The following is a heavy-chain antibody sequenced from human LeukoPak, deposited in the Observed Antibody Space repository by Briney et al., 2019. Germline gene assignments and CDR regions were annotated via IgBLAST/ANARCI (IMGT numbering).Heavy chain of an antibody. V-gene: IGHV3-33*01. Sequence: GSLRLSCAASGFTFSSFGMHCVRQAPGNGPERVAVIWDDGGRKHYAGAGKGGFTISRDKSKNTLWLQMDSLRAEDTAVYYCARNLGSCSGGTCYEDFWGQGTQVTVSS. J-gene: IGHJ4*02. D-gene: IGHD2-15*01. CDR3: ARNLGSCSGGTCYEDF. CDR1: GFTFSSFG. CDR2: IWDDGGRK.